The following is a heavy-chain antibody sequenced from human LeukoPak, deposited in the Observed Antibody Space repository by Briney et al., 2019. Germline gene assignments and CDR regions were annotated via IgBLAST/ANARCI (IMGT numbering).Heavy chain of an antibody. CDR1: GFTFSSYW. J-gene: IGHJ4*02. CDR3: ARDRRGVAGGY. V-gene: IGHV3-74*01. D-gene: IGHD6-19*01. Sequence: GRSLRLSCAASGFTFSSYWMHWVRQAPGKGLVWVSRINSDGSTTTYADSVKGRFTISRDNAKNTLYLQMNSLRAEDTAVYYCARDRRGVAGGYWGQGTLVIVSS. CDR2: INSDGSTT.